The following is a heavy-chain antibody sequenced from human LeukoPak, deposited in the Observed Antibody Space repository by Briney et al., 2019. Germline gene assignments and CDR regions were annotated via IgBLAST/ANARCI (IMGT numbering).Heavy chain of an antibody. V-gene: IGHV4-34*01. CDR3: ARHLRPPGYSSSWYDY. CDR2: ISHSGST. J-gene: IGHJ4*02. Sequence: SETLSLTCAVYGGSFSGYYWSWIRQPPGKGLEWIGEISHSGSTNYNPSLKSRVTISVDTSKNQFSLKLSSVTAADTAVYYCARHLRPPGYSSSWYDYWGQGTLVTVSS. D-gene: IGHD6-13*01. CDR1: GGSFSGYY.